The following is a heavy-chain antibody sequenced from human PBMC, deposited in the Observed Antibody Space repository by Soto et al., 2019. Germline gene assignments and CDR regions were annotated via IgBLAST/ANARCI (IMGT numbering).Heavy chain of an antibody. J-gene: IGHJ6*02. Sequence: ASVQVSCKASGYTFTSYAMNWVRQAPGQGLEWMGWINTNTGNPTYAQGFTGRFVFSLDTSVSTAYLQICSLKAEDTAVYYCASSFGVVTYYYGMDVWGQGTTVTGS. D-gene: IGHD3-3*01. CDR1: GYTFTSYA. V-gene: IGHV7-4-1*01. CDR3: ASSFGVVTYYYGMDV. CDR2: INTNTGNP.